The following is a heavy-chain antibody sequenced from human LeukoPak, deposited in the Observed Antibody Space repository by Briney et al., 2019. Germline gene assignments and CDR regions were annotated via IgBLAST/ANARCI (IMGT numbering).Heavy chain of an antibody. Sequence: GGSLRLSYGASVFTFEVYVMHWVRDARGKGLEGVSLISGDGETTFYADSVKGRFTIARDNSKNSLYLQMNSLRAEDTALYYCAKDVRVPRREGTSNEYLGAFDIWGRGTMVTVSS. CDR1: VFTFEVYV. CDR2: ISGDGETT. D-gene: IGHD1-1*01. CDR3: AKDVRVPRREGTSNEYLGAFDI. V-gene: IGHV3-43*02. J-gene: IGHJ3*02.